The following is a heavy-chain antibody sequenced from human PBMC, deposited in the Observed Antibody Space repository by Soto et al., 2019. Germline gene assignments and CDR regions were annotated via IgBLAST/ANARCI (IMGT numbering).Heavy chain of an antibody. Sequence: QVQLVQSGAEVKKPGSSVKVSCTASGGTFSSYAISWVRQAPGQGLEWMGGIIPIFGTANYAQKFQGRVTITADESTSTAYMEQSSLRTEDTAVYYGARGPIYYDSSGAGPAADYWGQGTLVTVSS. CDR1: GGTFSSYA. D-gene: IGHD3-22*01. CDR3: ARGPIYYDSSGAGPAADY. J-gene: IGHJ4*02. CDR2: IIPIFGTA. V-gene: IGHV1-69*12.